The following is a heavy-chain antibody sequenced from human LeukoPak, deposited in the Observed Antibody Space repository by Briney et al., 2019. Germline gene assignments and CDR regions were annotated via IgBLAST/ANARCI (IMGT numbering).Heavy chain of an antibody. J-gene: IGHJ4*02. CDR2: INPDSGGA. CDR3: ARDLDDSSGDDY. V-gene: IGHV1-2*02. CDR1: GFTFTGYY. D-gene: IGHD3-22*01. Sequence: REASVKVSCKTSGFTFTGYYIHWVRQAPGQGFEWIGWINPDSGGADYAQKFQGRVTMTRDTSISTVYMELNSLTSDDTAVYYCARDLDDSSGDDYWGQGTLVTVFS.